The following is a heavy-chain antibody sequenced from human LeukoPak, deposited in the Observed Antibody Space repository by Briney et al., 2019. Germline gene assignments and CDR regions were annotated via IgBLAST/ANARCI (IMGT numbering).Heavy chain of an antibody. CDR1: GFTFSSYR. Sequence: QPGGSLRLSCAASGFTFSSYRMNWVRQAPGKGLEGVSYISSSSSTIYYADSVKGRFTISRDNAKNSLYLQMNSLRAEDTALYYCAKEGSVCTNGICRYFDFWGQGTLVTVSS. V-gene: IGHV3-48*01. D-gene: IGHD2-8*01. J-gene: IGHJ4*02. CDR3: AKEGSVCTNGICRYFDF. CDR2: ISSSSSTI.